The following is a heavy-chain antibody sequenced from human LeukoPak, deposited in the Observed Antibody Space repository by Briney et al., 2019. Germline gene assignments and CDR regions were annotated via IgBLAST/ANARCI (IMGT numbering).Heavy chain of an antibody. Sequence: SETLSLTCAVSGGSLSSSSYYWGWVRQPPGKGLEWSGSIYYSGSTYYTPSLKSRVTISVDTSKNQFSLKLSSWTAAETAVYYCARHTLPGIAAAGTDYWGQGTLVTASS. J-gene: IGHJ4*02. CDR3: ARHTLPGIAAAGTDY. CDR1: GGSLSSSSYY. D-gene: IGHD6-13*01. V-gene: IGHV4-39*01. CDR2: IYYSGST.